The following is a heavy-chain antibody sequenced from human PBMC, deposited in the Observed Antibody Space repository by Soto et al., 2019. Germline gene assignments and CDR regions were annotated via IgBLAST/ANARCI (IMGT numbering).Heavy chain of an antibody. V-gene: IGHV4-31*03. CDR1: GHSLSSGGYY. CDR2: IYFTGST. Sequence: PSETLSLTCTVSGHSLSSGGYYWSWIRQHPGKGLEWVGYIYFTGSTLYNPSLKSRLAMSLGTSKNQFSLRLTSVTAADTAVYFCARDWGSSGWPNWGQGTLVTVSS. CDR3: ARDWGSSGWPN. D-gene: IGHD6-19*01. J-gene: IGHJ4*02.